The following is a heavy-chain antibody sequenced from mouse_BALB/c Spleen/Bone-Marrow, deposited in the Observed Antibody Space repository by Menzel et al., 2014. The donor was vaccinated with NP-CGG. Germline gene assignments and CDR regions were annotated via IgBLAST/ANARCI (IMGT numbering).Heavy chain of an antibody. Sequence: VQLQQSGPELVKPGASVKMSCKASGYTFTSYVMHWVKQKPGQGLEWIGNINPYNGGTKYNEKFKGKATLTSDKFSSTAYMELGSLTSEDSAVYYCARSLYGFDWYFDVWGAGTTVTVSS. V-gene: IGHV1-14*01. CDR3: ARSLYGFDWYFDV. CDR2: INPYNGGT. J-gene: IGHJ1*01. CDR1: GYTFTSYV. D-gene: IGHD2-2*01.